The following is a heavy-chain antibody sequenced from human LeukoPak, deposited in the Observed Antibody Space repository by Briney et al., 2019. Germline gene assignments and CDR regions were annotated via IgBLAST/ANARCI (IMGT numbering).Heavy chain of an antibody. CDR2: IYYSGST. Sequence: PSETLSLTCTVSGGSISGYYWSWIRQPPGKGLEWIGFIYYSGSTTYNPSLKSRVTISLDTSKNQFSLKLSSVTAADTAVYYCARSGYSGYYGYWGQGTLVTVSS. J-gene: IGHJ4*02. V-gene: IGHV4-59*01. D-gene: IGHD5-12*01. CDR1: GGSISGYY. CDR3: ARSGYSGYYGY.